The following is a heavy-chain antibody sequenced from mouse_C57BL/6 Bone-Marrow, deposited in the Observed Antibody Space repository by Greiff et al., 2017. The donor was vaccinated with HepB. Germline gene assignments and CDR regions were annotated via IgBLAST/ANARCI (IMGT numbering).Heavy chain of an antibody. J-gene: IGHJ3*01. CDR2: IWWDDDK. Sequence: QVQLKESGPGILQPSQTLSLTCSFSGFSLSTFGMGVGWIRQPSGKGLEWLAHIWWDDDKYYNPALKSRLTNSKDTSKNQVVLKISNVDTADTATYYCARIYPYGNYEAYWGQGTLVTVSA. V-gene: IGHV8-8*01. D-gene: IGHD2-1*01. CDR1: GFSLSTFGMG. CDR3: ARIYPYGNYEAY.